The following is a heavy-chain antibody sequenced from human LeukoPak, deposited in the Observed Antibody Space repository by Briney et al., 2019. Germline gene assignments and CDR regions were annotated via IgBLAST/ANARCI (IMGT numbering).Heavy chain of an antibody. CDR1: GGSISSGDYY. V-gene: IGHV4-30-4*01. Sequence: SETLSLTCTVSGGSISSGDYYWSWIRQPPGKGLEWIGYIYYSGSTYYNPSLKSRVTISVDTSKNQFSLKLSSVTAADTAVYYCARDLFSSHARGGLSMNNCFDPWGQGTLVTVSS. CDR3: ARDLFSSHARGGLSMNNCFDP. D-gene: IGHD2-2*01. J-gene: IGHJ5*02. CDR2: IYYSGST.